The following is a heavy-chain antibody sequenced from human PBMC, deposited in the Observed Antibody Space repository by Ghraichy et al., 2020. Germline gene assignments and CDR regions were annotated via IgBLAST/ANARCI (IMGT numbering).Heavy chain of an antibody. CDR1: GGSFSGYY. CDR3: ARGITMVRGVISWFDP. D-gene: IGHD3-10*01. J-gene: IGHJ5*02. V-gene: IGHV4-34*01. CDR2: INHSGST. Sequence: SETLSLTCAVYGGSFSGYYWSWIRQPPGKGLEWIGEINHSGSTNYNPSLKSRVTISVDTSKNQFSLKLSSVTAADTAVYYCARGITMVRGVISWFDPWGQGTLVTVSS.